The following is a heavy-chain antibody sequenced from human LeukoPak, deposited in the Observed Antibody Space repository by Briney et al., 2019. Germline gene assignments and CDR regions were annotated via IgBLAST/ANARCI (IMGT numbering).Heavy chain of an antibody. CDR2: IYPGDSDT. J-gene: IGHJ4*02. Sequence: GESLKISCKGSGYSIINYWIGWVRQMPGKGLEWMGIIYPGDSDTRYSPSFQGRVTISADKSISTVYLQWSSLKASDTAMYYCTSPTGGYYNNPLYYWGQGTLVTVSS. CDR3: TSPTGGYYNNPLYY. CDR1: GYSIINYW. D-gene: IGHD3-10*01. V-gene: IGHV5-51*01.